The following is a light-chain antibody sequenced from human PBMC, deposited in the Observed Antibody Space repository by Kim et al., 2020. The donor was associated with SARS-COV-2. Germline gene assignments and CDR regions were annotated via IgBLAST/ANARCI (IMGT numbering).Light chain of an antibody. Sequence: ELTQPPSASGTPGQRVTISCSGSSSNIGSNPVNWYQQLPGTAPKLLIYNNNQRTSGVPDRFSGSKSGTSASLAISGLQSEDEADYYCATWEDSLNGWVFGGGTQLTVL. CDR3: ATWEDSLNGWV. CDR1: SSNIGSNP. J-gene: IGLJ3*02. CDR2: NNN. V-gene: IGLV1-44*01.